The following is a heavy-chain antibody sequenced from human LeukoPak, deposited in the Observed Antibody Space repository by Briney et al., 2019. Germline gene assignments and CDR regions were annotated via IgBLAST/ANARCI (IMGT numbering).Heavy chain of an antibody. Sequence: SETLSLTCTVSGSSISSSSYYWGWIRQPPGKGLEWIGSIYYSGSTYYNPSLKSRVTISVDTSENQFSLKLSSVTAADTAVYYCARHDYGDYLAYWGQGTLVTVSS. V-gene: IGHV4-39*01. CDR3: ARHDYGDYLAY. J-gene: IGHJ4*02. D-gene: IGHD4-17*01. CDR1: GSSISSSSYY. CDR2: IYYSGST.